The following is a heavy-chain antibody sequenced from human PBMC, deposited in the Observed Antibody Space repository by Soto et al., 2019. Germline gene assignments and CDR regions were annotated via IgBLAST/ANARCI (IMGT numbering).Heavy chain of an antibody. CDR1: GGSLTDYY. Sequence: PSETLSLTCAVYGGSLTDYYWSWIHQPPGKGLEWIGEINHSGSTNYNPSLKSRVTISIDMSKNQFSLKLSSVTAADTAVYYCARGQNFYALGYWGQGTLVTVSS. V-gene: IGHV4-34*01. CDR3: ARGQNFYALGY. CDR2: INHSGST. J-gene: IGHJ4*02. D-gene: IGHD1-7*01.